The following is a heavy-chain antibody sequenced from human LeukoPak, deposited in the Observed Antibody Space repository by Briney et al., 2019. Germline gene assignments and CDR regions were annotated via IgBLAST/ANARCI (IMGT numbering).Heavy chain of an antibody. CDR2: IYSDGST. Sequence: GGSLRLSCAASGFTVSSNYMTWVRQAPGKGLEWVSVIYSDGSTYYADSVKGRFTISRDNSKNTLYLQMNSLRVEDTAVYYCARNYGDYWGQGTLVTVSS. CDR1: GFTVSSNY. J-gene: IGHJ4*02. CDR3: ARNYGDY. V-gene: IGHV3-66*01.